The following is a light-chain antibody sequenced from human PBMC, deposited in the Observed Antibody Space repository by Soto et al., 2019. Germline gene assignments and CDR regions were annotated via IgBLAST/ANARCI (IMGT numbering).Light chain of an antibody. CDR1: QDINSY. CDR3: QQYDNLPIT. J-gene: IGKJ5*01. Sequence: IPMTQSPSSLSASVGYRVTSTCQASQDINSYLSWYQQRPGKAPKLLIYDAFTLETGVPSRFSGSGSGTDFIFTISSLQPEDFATYYCQQYDNLPITFGQGTRLEIK. CDR2: DAF. V-gene: IGKV1-33*01.